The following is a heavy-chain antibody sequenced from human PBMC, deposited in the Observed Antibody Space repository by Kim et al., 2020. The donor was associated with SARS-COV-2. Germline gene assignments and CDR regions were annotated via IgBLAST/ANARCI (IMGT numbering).Heavy chain of an antibody. CDR3: AKWGFCSGGRCTQYFQH. CDR2: ISSSGEGT. V-gene: IGHV3-23*01. J-gene: IGHJ1*01. Sequence: GGSLRLSCAASGFTFSTYDMSWVRQAPGKGLEWVSAISSSGEGTFYADSVNGRFTISRDNSRDTLYLQLNNLRAEDTAVYYCAKWGFCSGGRCTQYFQHWGQGTPVSVSS. CDR1: GFTFSTYD. D-gene: IGHD2-15*01.